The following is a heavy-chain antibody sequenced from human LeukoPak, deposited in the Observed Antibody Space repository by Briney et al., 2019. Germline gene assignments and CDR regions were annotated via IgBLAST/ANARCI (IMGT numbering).Heavy chain of an antibody. Sequence: GRSLRLSCAVSGFTFDDYAMHWVRQVPGKGLEWASGINWNSDSIGYADSVKGRFTTSRDNAKNSLYLQMNSLRAEDTAFYYCAINGGGDSGYGNFDYWGQGTLVTVSS. CDR3: AINGGGDSGYGNFDY. V-gene: IGHV3-9*01. J-gene: IGHJ4*02. D-gene: IGHD5-12*01. CDR2: INWNSDSI. CDR1: GFTFDDYA.